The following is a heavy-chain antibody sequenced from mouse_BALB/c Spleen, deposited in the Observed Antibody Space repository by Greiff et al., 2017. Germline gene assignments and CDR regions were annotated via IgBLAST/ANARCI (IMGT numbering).Heavy chain of an antibody. D-gene: IGHD2-1*01. Sequence: EVQLQQSGTVLARPGASVKMSCKASGYTFTSYWMHWVKQRPGQGLEWIGAIYPGNSDTSYNQKFKGKAKLTAVTSTSTAYMELSSLTSEDSAVYYCARWKSYYGNHGFDYWGQGTTLTVSS. V-gene: IGHV1-5*01. CDR3: ARWKSYYGNHGFDY. J-gene: IGHJ2*01. CDR1: GYTFTSYW. CDR2: IYPGNSDT.